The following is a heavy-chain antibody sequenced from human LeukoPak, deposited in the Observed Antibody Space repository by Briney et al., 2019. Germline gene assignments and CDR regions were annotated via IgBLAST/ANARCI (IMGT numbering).Heavy chain of an antibody. Sequence: SVNVSCKASVCTFNSYAINWVRQAPAHGLEWMGWIIPMFDTANNAQKFQDSVTITADKFTNTAYMELSSLRSDDTAVYYCARDGDRVDTSMFTRWVYWGQGTLVTVSS. CDR3: ARDGDRVDTSMFTRWVY. D-gene: IGHD5-18*01. CDR2: IIPMFDTA. V-gene: IGHV1-69*06. CDR1: VCTFNSYA. J-gene: IGHJ4*02.